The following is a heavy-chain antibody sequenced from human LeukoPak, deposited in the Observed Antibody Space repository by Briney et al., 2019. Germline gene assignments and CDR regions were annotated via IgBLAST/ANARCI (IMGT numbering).Heavy chain of an antibody. CDR3: ARVPLVEMAAYFDY. Sequence: TSETLSLTCTVSGGSISSYYWSWIRQPPGKGLEWIGYIYYSGSTNYNPSLKSRVTISVGTSKNQFSLKLSSVTAADTAVYYCARVPLVEMAAYFDYWGQGTLVTVSS. J-gene: IGHJ4*02. CDR2: IYYSGST. D-gene: IGHD5-24*01. V-gene: IGHV4-59*01. CDR1: GGSISSYY.